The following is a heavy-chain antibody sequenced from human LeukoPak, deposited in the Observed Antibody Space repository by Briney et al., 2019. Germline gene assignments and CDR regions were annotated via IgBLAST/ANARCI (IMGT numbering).Heavy chain of an antibody. CDR3: AGGPLRGKYYYMDV. Sequence: GGSLRLSCAASGFTFSSFDMHWVRQPTGQGLEWVSTIGTASDTYYPGSVEGRFTLSRDNAKNSLYLQMNSLTAGDTAVYYCAGGPLRGKYYYMDVWGQGTTVTVSS. V-gene: IGHV3-13*01. CDR1: GFTFSSFD. J-gene: IGHJ6*03. CDR2: IGTASDT. D-gene: IGHD1-1*01.